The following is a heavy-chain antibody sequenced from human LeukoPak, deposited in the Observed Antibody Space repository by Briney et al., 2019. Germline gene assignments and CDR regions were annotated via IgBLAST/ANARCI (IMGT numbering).Heavy chain of an antibody. D-gene: IGHD3-10*01. CDR3: AEMDRGVIINY. CDR2: ISGSGGST. J-gene: IGHJ4*02. CDR1: GFTFSSYV. Sequence: GGSLRLSCAASGFTFSSYVMNRVRQAPGKGLEWVSAISGSGGSTYYADSVKGRFTISRDNSKNTLYLQMNSLRAEDTAVYYRAEMDRGVIINYWGQGTLVTVSS. V-gene: IGHV3-23*01.